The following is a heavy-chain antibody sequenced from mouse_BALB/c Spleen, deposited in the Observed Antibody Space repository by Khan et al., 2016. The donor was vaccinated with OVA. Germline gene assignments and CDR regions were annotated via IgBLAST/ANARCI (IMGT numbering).Heavy chain of an antibody. J-gene: IGHJ4*01. CDR3: ARGRTY. Sequence: EVQLQESGPGLVKPSQSLSLTCTVTGYSITSDYAWNWIRQFPGNKLEWMGYISYSGSSSYHPSLKSRISITPDTSKNQSFLQLNSVTTEDTATYYCARGRTYWGQGTSVTVSS. CDR1: GYSITSDYA. V-gene: IGHV3-2*02. CDR2: ISYSGSS.